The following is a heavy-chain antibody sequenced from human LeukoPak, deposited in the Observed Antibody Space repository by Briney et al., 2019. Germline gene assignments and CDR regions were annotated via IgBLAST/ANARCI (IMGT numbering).Heavy chain of an antibody. D-gene: IGHD6-25*01. J-gene: IGHJ5*02. V-gene: IGHV1-2*02. CDR1: GYTFAGYY. Sequence: ASVKVSCKASGYTFAGYYMHRVRQAPGQGLEWMGWINPNSGGTNYGRVTMTRDTSISTAYMELSRLRSDDTAVYYCARAPSGDRTPPRAPWVQGTLFTV. CDR2: INPNSGGT. CDR3: ARAPSGDRTPPRAP.